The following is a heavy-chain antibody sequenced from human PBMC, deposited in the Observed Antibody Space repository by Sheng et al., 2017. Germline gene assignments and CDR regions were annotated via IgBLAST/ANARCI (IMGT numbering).Heavy chain of an antibody. Sequence: EVQLVESGGGLVQPGGTLRLSCAASGFTFSSYGMSWVRQAPGKGLEWVSAISGSGGSTYYADSVKGRFTISRDNSKNTLYLQMNSLRAEDTAVYYCAKDWAPMVQGVQSWFDPWGQGTLVTVSS. D-gene: IGHD3-10*01. J-gene: IGHJ5*02. CDR2: ISGSGGST. CDR1: GFTFSSYG. V-gene: IGHV3-23*04. CDR3: AKDWAPMVQGVQSWFDP.